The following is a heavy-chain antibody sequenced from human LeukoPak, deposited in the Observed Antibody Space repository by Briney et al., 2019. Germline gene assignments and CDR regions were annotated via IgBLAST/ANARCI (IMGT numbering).Heavy chain of an antibody. J-gene: IGHJ4*02. D-gene: IGHD3-22*01. CDR1: GFTFSNYA. Sequence: GWSLRLSCAASGFTFSNYAFHWVRQAPGKGLEWVALISYDGSNKNYADSVKGRFTISRDNSKNTLYLQMNSLRAEDTAVYYCDRDSSGSPTNYFDYWGQGTLVTVSS. CDR3: DRDSSGSPTNYFDY. CDR2: ISYDGSNK. V-gene: IGHV3-30*04.